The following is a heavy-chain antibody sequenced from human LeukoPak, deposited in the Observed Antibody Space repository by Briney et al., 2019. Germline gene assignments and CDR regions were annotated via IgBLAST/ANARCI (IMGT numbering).Heavy chain of an antibody. J-gene: IGHJ6*03. D-gene: IGHD3-3*01. Sequence: ASVKVSCKASGYTFSDYYIHWVRQAPGQGLEWMGWINANSGNTGYAQKFQGRVTITRNTSISTAYMELSSLRSEDTAVYYCARVYDFWSGLNYYYYMDVWGKGTTVTVSS. CDR3: ARVYDFWSGLNYYYYMDV. CDR1: GYTFSDYY. V-gene: IGHV1-8*03. CDR2: INANSGNT.